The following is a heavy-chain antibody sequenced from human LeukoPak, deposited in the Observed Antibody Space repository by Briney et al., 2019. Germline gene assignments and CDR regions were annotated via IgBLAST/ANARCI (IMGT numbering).Heavy chain of an antibody. Sequence: GGSLRLSCAASGFTFSDHYMDWVRQAPGKGLEWVGRTRNKANSYTTEYAASVKGRFTISRDDSKNSLYLQMNSLKTEDTAVYYCARGVGPRSYYYYMDVWGKGTTVTVSS. CDR3: ARGVGPRSYYYYMDV. J-gene: IGHJ6*03. D-gene: IGHD1-26*01. CDR2: TRNKANSYTT. V-gene: IGHV3-72*01. CDR1: GFTFSDHY.